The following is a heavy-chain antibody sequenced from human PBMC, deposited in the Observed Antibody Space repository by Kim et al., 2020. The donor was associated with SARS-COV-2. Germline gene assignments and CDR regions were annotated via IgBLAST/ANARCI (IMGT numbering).Heavy chain of an antibody. CDR1: GGTFSSYA. J-gene: IGHJ5*02. Sequence: SVKVSCKASGGTFSSYAISWVRQAPGQGLEWMGGIIPIFGTANYAQKFQGRVTITADESTSTAYMELSSLRSEDTAVYYCAREDGSGSLGNWFDPWGQGTLVTVSS. CDR3: AREDGSGSLGNWFDP. V-gene: IGHV1-69*13. CDR2: IIPIFGTA. D-gene: IGHD3-10*01.